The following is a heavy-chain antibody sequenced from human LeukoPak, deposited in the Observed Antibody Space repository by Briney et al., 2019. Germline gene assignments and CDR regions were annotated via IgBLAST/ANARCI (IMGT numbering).Heavy chain of an antibody. CDR2: INPSGGST. D-gene: IGHD1-26*01. CDR3: ARSNRESGSFLHSDAFDI. Sequence: ASVKVSCKASGYSFTTYYMNWVRQAPGQGLEWMGIINPSGGSTSYAQKSQGRVTMTRDTSTNTVYMELSSLRSEDTAVYYCARSNRESGSFLHSDAFDIWGQGTMVTVSS. V-gene: IGHV1-46*01. CDR1: GYSFTTYY. J-gene: IGHJ3*02.